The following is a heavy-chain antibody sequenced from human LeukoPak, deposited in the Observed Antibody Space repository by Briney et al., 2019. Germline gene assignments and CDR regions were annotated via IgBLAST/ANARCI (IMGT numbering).Heavy chain of an antibody. D-gene: IGHD2-2*01. CDR2: ISYDGSNK. Sequence: TGGSLRLSCAASGFTFSSYAMHWVRQAPGKGLEWVAVISYDGSNKYYADSVKGRFTISRDNSKNTLYLQMNSLRAEDTAVYYCASQHGGYQLPDYWGQGTLVTVSS. J-gene: IGHJ4*02. V-gene: IGHV3-30*04. CDR3: ASQHGGYQLPDY. CDR1: GFTFSSYA.